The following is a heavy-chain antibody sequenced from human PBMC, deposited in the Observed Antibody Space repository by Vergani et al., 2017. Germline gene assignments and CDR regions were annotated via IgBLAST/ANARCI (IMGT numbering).Heavy chain of an antibody. Sequence: QVQLQASGPGRVKPSQTLSLTCTMSGGSISAGYYFWSWLRQPAGKGLEWLGHISASGNASHSPSLKTRVSMSVDTSKNQFSLTVTSVTAADTAIYFCARRSGGYYSGGKVHPLRKAFDVWGHGTVVTVSS. CDR1: GGSISAGYYF. CDR3: ARRSGGYYSGGKVHPLRKAFDV. V-gene: IGHV4-61*02. CDR2: ISASGNA. J-gene: IGHJ3*01. D-gene: IGHD2-15*01.